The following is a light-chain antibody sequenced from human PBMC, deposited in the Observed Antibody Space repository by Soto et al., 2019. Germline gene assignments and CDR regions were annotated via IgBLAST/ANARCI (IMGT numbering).Light chain of an antibody. CDR3: MEGTPS. V-gene: IGKV2-30*01. Sequence: VLTQSPLSLSVTLGQPASISCRSSQSLIYSNGNTYLNWYQQRPGQSPRRLIYQVSIRDSGVPDRFSGSGGGSGTDVTLKSSRVEAADVGVYYCMEGTPSFGQGTKVEIK. CDR1: QSLIYSNGNTY. J-gene: IGKJ1*01. CDR2: QVS.